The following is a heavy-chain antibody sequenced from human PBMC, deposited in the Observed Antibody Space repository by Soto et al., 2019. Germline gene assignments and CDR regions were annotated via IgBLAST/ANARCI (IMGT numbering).Heavy chain of an antibody. Sequence: QVQLVQSETEVKKPGSAVRVSCKASGGTFNTYAMNWVRQAPGQGLEWMGGILPMFDRPRYAQKFQGRVTITVDEPKTTAYMERSSLRSDDTAVYYCTRSIGSGGVIGCFDYWCQGTLVTVSS. CDR2: ILPMFDRP. CDR3: TRSIGSGGVIGCFDY. V-gene: IGHV1-69*01. J-gene: IGHJ4*02. CDR1: GGTFNTYA. D-gene: IGHD3-16*02.